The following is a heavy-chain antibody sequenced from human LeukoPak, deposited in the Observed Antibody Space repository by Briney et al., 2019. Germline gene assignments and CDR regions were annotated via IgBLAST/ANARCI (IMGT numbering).Heavy chain of an antibody. CDR2: INSDGSEG. Sequence: GGSLRLSCAASGLTFGTYAMSWSRQAPGKGLEWVASINSDGSEGYYADVVKGRFTISRDNAKNSLYLQINSLRAEDTAVYYCARSSYSSSSSVWGQGTMVTVSS. D-gene: IGHD6-6*01. J-gene: IGHJ3*01. CDR1: GLTFGTYA. CDR3: ARSSYSSSSSV. V-gene: IGHV3-7*03.